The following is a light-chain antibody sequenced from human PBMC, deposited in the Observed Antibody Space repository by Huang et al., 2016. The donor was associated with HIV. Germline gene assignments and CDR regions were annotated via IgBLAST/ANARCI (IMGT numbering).Light chain of an antibody. CDR2: AAS. CDR3: QQSYSTPLT. V-gene: IGKV1-39*01. J-gene: IGKJ4*01. CDR1: QSIDTS. Sequence: DIQLTQSPFSLSSSVGDRVTITCRASQSIDTSLNWYQQKPGKAPKLLIYAASILQSGVPSRCSGSGYGTDFTLTISSLQPEDFATFYCQQSYSTPLTCGGGTKVEIK.